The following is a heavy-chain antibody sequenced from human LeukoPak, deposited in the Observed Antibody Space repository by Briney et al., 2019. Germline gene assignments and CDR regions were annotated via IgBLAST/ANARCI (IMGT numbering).Heavy chain of an antibody. CDR3: ARDFGRYYGSVNWFDP. Sequence: SQTLSLTCTVSGGSISSGDYYWSWIRQPPGKGLEWIGYIYYSGSTYYDPSLKSRVTISVDTSKNQFSLKLSSVTAADTAVHYCARDFGRYYGSVNWFDPWGQGTLVTVSS. D-gene: IGHD3-10*01. V-gene: IGHV4-30-4*01. CDR2: IYYSGST. CDR1: GGSISSGDYY. J-gene: IGHJ5*02.